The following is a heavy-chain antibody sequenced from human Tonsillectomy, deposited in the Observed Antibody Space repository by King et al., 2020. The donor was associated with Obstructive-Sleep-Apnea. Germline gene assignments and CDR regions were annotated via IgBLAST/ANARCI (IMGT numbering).Heavy chain of an antibody. CDR3: APGVRGVIREGFDY. CDR2: IKQEGGEK. Sequence: VQLVESGGGLVQPGGSLRLSCAASGFTFSSYWMSWVRQAPGKGLEWVANIKQEGGEKFSVDSVKGRFTISRDNAKNSLYLQMNSLRAEDTAVYYCAPGVRGVIREGFDYWGQGTLVTVSS. CDR1: GFTFSSYW. D-gene: IGHD3-10*01. J-gene: IGHJ4*02. V-gene: IGHV3-7*01.